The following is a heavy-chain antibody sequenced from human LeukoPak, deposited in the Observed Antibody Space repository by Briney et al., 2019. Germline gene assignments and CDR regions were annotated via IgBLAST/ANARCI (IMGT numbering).Heavy chain of an antibody. V-gene: IGHV2-5*01. CDR2: IYWNDDK. J-gene: IGHJ5*02. CDR1: GFSLSTSGVG. Sequence: SGPTLVKPTQTLTLTCTFSGFSLSTSGVGVGWIHQPPGKALEWLALIYWNDDKRYSPSLKSRLTITKDTSKNQVVLTMTNMDPVDTATYYCAHSHSSSREDIVVVPAAIRDNWFDPWGQGTLVTVSS. D-gene: IGHD2-2*01. CDR3: AHSHSSSREDIVVVPAAIRDNWFDP.